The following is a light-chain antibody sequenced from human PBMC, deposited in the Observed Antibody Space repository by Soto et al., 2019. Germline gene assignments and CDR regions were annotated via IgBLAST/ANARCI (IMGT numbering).Light chain of an antibody. Sequence: DIVMTQSPDSLAVSLGERATINCKSSQSVLYSSSNENYLAWYQQKPGQPPKLLIYWASTRESGVPDRFSGSGSGTDFPLTISSLQAEDVAVYYCQQYYSTRRTFGQGTKVEIK. J-gene: IGKJ1*01. CDR1: QSVLYSSSNENY. CDR2: WAS. V-gene: IGKV4-1*01. CDR3: QQYYSTRRT.